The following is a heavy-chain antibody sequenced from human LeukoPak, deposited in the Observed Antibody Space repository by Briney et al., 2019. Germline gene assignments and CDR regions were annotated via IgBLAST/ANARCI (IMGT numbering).Heavy chain of an antibody. CDR3: ASDRVFFGLDV. V-gene: IGHV3-74*01. CDR1: GFTFSLYL. D-gene: IGHD2/OR15-2a*01. Sequence: GGSLRLSCAASGFTFSLYLMHWVRQAPGKWLVWVSHIKSDGSDITYADSVKGRFTISRDNAKNTLYLQMNSLRAEDTAVYFCASDRVFFGLDVWGQGTTVTVSS. J-gene: IGHJ6*02. CDR2: IKSDGSDI.